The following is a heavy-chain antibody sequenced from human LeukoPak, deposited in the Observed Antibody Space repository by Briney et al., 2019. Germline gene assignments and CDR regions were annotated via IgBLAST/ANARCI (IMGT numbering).Heavy chain of an antibody. D-gene: IGHD5-24*01. CDR1: GGTFSSYA. J-gene: IGHJ6*03. CDR3: ARDEGMGYYYYYMDV. Sequence: GASVKVSCKASGGTFSSYAISWVRQAPGQGLEWMGGIIPIFGTANYAQKFQGRVTITTDESTSKAYMDLSSLRSEDTAVYYCARDEGMGYYYYYMDVWGKGTTVTVSS. V-gene: IGHV1-69*05. CDR2: IIPIFGTA.